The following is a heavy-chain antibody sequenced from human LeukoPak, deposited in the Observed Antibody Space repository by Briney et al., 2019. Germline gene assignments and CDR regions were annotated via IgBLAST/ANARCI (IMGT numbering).Heavy chain of an antibody. CDR2: INPNSGGT. D-gene: IGHD2-21*02. J-gene: IGHJ3*02. CDR3: ARPLTGVYCGGDCYSGAFDI. Sequence: GASVKVSCKASGYTFTGYYMHWVRQAPGQGLEWMGWINPNSGGTNYAQKFQGRVTMTRDTSISTAYMELSGLRSDDTAVYYCARPLTGVYCGGDCYSGAFDIWGQGTMVTVSS. CDR1: GYTFTGYY. V-gene: IGHV1-2*02.